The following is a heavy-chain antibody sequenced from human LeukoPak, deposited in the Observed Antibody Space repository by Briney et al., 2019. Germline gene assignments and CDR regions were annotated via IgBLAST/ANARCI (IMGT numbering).Heavy chain of an antibody. D-gene: IGHD6-13*01. J-gene: IGHJ5*02. CDR3: ARDLIAAAGTTWFDP. Sequence: ASVKVSCKASGYRFTSYYMHWVRQAPGQGLEWMGIISASGGSTTYAQKFQGRVTMTRDTSTSTVYMELSSLRSEDTAVYYCARDLIAAAGTTWFDPWGQGTLVTVSS. V-gene: IGHV1-46*01. CDR2: ISASGGST. CDR1: GYRFTSYY.